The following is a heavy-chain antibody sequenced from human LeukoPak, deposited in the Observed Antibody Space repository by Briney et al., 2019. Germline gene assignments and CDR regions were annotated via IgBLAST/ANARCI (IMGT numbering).Heavy chain of an antibody. Sequence: SETLSLTCAISGGPISSSHWWNWVRQPPGKGLEWIGEIFHSGSTNYNPSLKSRVTISVDKSKNQFSLKLSSVTAADTAVYYCARTRYYYNSRSYGAPYYFDYWGQGTLVTVSS. CDR2: IFHSGST. CDR1: GGPISSSHW. V-gene: IGHV4-4*02. D-gene: IGHD3-10*01. J-gene: IGHJ4*02. CDR3: ARTRYYYNSRSYGAPYYFDY.